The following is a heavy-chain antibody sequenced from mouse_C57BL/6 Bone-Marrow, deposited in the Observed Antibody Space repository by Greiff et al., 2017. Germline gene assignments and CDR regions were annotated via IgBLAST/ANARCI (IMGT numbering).Heavy chain of an antibody. J-gene: IGHJ4*01. Sequence: EVQGVESGGGLVKPGGSLKLSCAASGFTFSSYAMSWVRQTPEKRLEWVATISDGGSYTYYPDNVKGRFTISRDNAKNNLYLQMSHLKSEDTAMYYCARESGTGPYYAMDYWGQGTSVTVSS. CDR1: GFTFSSYA. CDR3: ARESGTGPYYAMDY. V-gene: IGHV5-4*01. D-gene: IGHD4-1*01. CDR2: ISDGGSYT.